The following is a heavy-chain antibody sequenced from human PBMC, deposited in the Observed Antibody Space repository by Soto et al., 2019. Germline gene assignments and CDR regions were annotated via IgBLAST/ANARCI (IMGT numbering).Heavy chain of an antibody. CDR1: GYTFADYI. Sequence: QAQLVQSGAELRKPGASIKVSCGTSGYTFADYILHWVRLAHGQGIEWMGWINAANGNTRYSKKLQGRLTITTDTSAGTAYMELTSLTPEYSAMYYWARDSLDIANLRYGDPFDIWGQGTMVTVSS. V-gene: IGHV1-3*01. CDR3: ARDSLDIANLRYGDPFDI. D-gene: IGHD5-12*01. CDR2: INAANGNT. J-gene: IGHJ3*02.